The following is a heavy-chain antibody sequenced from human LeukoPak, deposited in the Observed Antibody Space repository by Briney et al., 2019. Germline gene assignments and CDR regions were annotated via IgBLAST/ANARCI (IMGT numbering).Heavy chain of an antibody. CDR1: GGSVSDYY. V-gene: IGHV4-59*02. Sequence: SGTLSLTCTVSGGSVSDYYWSWIRQSPGKGLEWIGYIYYTGTSYNPSLKSRVTISADTSKNQFSLNLSSVTAADTAVYYCASRKLGNDYWGQGTLVTVSS. CDR2: IYYTGT. D-gene: IGHD7-27*01. J-gene: IGHJ4*02. CDR3: ASRKLGNDY.